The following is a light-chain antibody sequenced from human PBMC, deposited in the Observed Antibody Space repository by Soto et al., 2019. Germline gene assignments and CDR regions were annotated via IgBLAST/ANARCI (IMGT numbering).Light chain of an antibody. V-gene: IGLV1-40*01. J-gene: IGLJ3*02. Sequence: QSVLTQPPSVSGGPGQRVAISCTGSSFNIGAGYDVHWYQQLPGTAPKLLIYGNSNRPSRVPDRLSGSKSGTSASLAITGLQAEDEADYYCQSYDSSLSGWVFGGGTKLTVL. CDR1: SFNIGAGYD. CDR3: QSYDSSLSGWV. CDR2: GNS.